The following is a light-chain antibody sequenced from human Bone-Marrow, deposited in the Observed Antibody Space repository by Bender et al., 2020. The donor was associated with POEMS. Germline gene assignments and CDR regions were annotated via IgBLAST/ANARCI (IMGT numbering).Light chain of an antibody. Sequence: QSALTQPPSASGSPGRSVTISCTGTSSDVGGSNFVSWYQQHPGKAPKLMIYEVRNRPSGVPDRFSGSKSGSTASLTVSGLQTEDEADYYCSSFTSNTILYVFGTGTKVSVL. J-gene: IGLJ1*01. CDR3: SSFTSNTILYV. CDR1: SSDVGGSNF. V-gene: IGLV2-8*01. CDR2: EVR.